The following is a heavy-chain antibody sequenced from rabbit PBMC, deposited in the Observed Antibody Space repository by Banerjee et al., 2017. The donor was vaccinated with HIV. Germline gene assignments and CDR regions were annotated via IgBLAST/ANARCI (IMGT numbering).Heavy chain of an antibody. J-gene: IGHJ6*01. CDR3: ARRYADYSYAINL. CDR2: ISTGDGTP. CDR1: GLDFSSNA. Sequence: QEQLEESGGGLVTPEGSLTLTCKASGLDFSSNAMCWVRQAPGKGLEWIGCISTGDGTPYYANWAKGRFTISKASSTTVTLQMTSLTAADTATYFYARRYADYSYAINLWGPGTLVTVS. V-gene: IGHV1S47*01. D-gene: IGHD6-1*01.